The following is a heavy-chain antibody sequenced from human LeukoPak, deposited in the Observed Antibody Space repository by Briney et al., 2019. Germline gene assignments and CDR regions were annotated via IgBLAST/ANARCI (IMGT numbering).Heavy chain of an antibody. CDR2: IIPILGIA. CDR3: AGDPYDSSGYYPY. CDR1: GGTFSSYA. D-gene: IGHD3-22*01. Sequence: AASVKVSCKASGGTFSSYAISWVRQAPGQGLEWMGRIIPILGIANYAQKFQGRVTITADKSTSTAYMELSSLRSEDTAVYYCAGDPYDSSGYYPYWGQGTLVTVSS. J-gene: IGHJ4*02. V-gene: IGHV1-69*04.